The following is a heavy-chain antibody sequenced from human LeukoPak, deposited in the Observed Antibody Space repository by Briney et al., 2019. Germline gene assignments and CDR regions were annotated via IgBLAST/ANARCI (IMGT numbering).Heavy chain of an antibody. J-gene: IGHJ4*02. Sequence: ASVKVSCKASGYTFTGYYMHWVRQAPGQGLEWMGWINPNSGGTNYAQKFQGRVTMTRDTAISTAYMELSRLRSDDTAVYYCARAGKYSSGYYCDYWGQGTLVTVSS. D-gene: IGHD3-22*01. CDR3: ARAGKYSSGYYCDY. V-gene: IGHV1-2*02. CDR2: INPNSGGT. CDR1: GYTFTGYY.